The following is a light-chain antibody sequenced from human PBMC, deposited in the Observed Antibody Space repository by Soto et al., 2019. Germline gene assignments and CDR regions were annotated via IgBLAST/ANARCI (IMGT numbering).Light chain of an antibody. Sequence: IVLTQSPCTLSFLHGEXAALSCRASQSVSSNYLAWYQQKPGQAPRLLIYGASTRATGIPDRFSGSGSGTDFTLTISRLEPEDFAVYYCQQYGSSRTFGQGTKVDIK. J-gene: IGKJ1*01. CDR1: QSVSSNY. CDR2: GAS. V-gene: IGKV3-20*01. CDR3: QQYGSSRT.